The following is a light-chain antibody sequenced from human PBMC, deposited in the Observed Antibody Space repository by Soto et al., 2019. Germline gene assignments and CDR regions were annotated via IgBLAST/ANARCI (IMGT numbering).Light chain of an antibody. CDR3: QTWGTGIQV. CDR2: LNSDGSH. CDR1: SGHSSYA. V-gene: IGLV4-69*01. Sequence: QPVLTQSPSASASLGASVKLTCTLSSGHSSYAIAWHQQQPEKGPRYLMKLNSDGSHSKGDGIPDRFSGSSSGAERHLTISSLQSEDEADYDCQTWGTGIQVFGTGTKLTVL. J-gene: IGLJ1*01.